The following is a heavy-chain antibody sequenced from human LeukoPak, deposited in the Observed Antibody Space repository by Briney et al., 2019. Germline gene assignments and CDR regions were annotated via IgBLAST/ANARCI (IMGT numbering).Heavy chain of an antibody. V-gene: IGHV3-30*02. Sequence: GGSLRLSCAASGFTFSSYGMHWVRQAPGKGLEWVAFIRYEGSNKYYADSVKGRFTISRDNFKNTLYLEVISLTAEDTAVYYCAKDDAWLKFGEWSQGTLVTVSS. J-gene: IGHJ4*02. CDR3: AKDDAWLKFGE. CDR2: IRYEGSNK. D-gene: IGHD3-10*01. CDR1: GFTFSSYG.